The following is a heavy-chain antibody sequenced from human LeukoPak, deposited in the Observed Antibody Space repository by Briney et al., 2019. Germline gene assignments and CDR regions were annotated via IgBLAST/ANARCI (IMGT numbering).Heavy chain of an antibody. D-gene: IGHD2-21*01. CDR2: ISGSGGST. J-gene: IGHJ5*02. Sequence: GGSLRLSCAASGFILSSYAVSWVRQAPGKGLEWVSAISGSGGSTYYADSVKGRFTISRDNYKNTLYLQMNTLRAEDTAVYYCAKGPHIVVGPGPFWLDPGSQGTLVTVSS. CDR1: GFILSSYA. CDR3: AKGPHIVVGPGPFWLDP. V-gene: IGHV3-23*01.